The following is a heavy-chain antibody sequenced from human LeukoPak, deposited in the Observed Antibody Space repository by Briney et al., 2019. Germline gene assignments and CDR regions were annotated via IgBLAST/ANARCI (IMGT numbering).Heavy chain of an antibody. CDR1: GFTFSSYA. D-gene: IGHD1-26*01. Sequence: GGSLRLSCAASGFTFSSYAMSWVRQAPGKGLEWVSAISGSGGSTYYADSVKGRFTISRDNSKNTLYLQMNSLRAEDTAVYYCAKRFSGSSGLYNFDYWGQGSLVTVSS. J-gene: IGHJ4*02. V-gene: IGHV3-23*01. CDR2: ISGSGGST. CDR3: AKRFSGSSGLYNFDY.